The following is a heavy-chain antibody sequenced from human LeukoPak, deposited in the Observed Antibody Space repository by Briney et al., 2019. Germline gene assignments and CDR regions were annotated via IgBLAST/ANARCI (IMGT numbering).Heavy chain of an antibody. D-gene: IGHD3-10*01. CDR2: FDPEDGET. J-gene: IGHJ6*02. V-gene: IGHV1-24*01. Sequence: ASVTVSCKGCGYTLTERSIHWVRQAPGGALEWMGGFDPEDGETVYAPKFQGRVTMTEDTSADTAYMELSRLRSEDTAVYYCTTCLNRAGQQVTIYYYGMDVWGQGTTVTVSS. CDR1: GYTLTERS. CDR3: TTCLNRAGQQVTIYYYGMDV.